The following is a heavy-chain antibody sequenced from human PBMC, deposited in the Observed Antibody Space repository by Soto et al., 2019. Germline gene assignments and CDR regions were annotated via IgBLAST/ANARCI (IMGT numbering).Heavy chain of an antibody. CDR3: ARGGYFEEGDYYYYYGMDV. CDR1: GFTFSSYG. J-gene: IGHJ6*02. CDR2: IWYDGSNK. Sequence: QVQLVESGGGVVQPGRSLRLSCAASGFTFSSYGMHWVRQAPGKGLEWVAVIWYDGSNKYYADSVKGRFNISRDNSKNTLYLQMNSLRAEDTAVYYCARGGYFEEGDYYYYYGMDVWGQGTTVTVSS. V-gene: IGHV3-33*01. D-gene: IGHD3-9*01.